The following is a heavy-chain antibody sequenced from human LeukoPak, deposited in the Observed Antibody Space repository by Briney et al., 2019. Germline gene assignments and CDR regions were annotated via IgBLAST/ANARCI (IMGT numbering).Heavy chain of an antibody. Sequence: GGSLRLSCAASGFTVSSNYMNWVRQAPGKGLEWVSVNSGGNAYYADSVKGRFTISRDNSKNMLYLQMNSLRAEDTAVYYCARSQGGTMSLRHFDLWGRGTLVTVSS. CDR3: ARSQGGTMSLRHFDL. J-gene: IGHJ2*01. CDR1: GFTVSSNY. V-gene: IGHV3-53*01. D-gene: IGHD3-22*01. CDR2: NSGGNA.